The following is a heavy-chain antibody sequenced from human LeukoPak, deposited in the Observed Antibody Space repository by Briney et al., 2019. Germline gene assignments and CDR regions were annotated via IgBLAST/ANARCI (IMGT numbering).Heavy chain of an antibody. D-gene: IGHD2-15*01. J-gene: IGHJ4*02. CDR1: GFSFSNYW. V-gene: IGHV3-7*01. CDR2: TKPDGSAE. Sequence: GALRLSCAASGFSFSNYWMGWVRQAPGKGLEWVANTKPDGSAEYYADSVRGRFTASRDNANNLLYLQMNRLRAEDTAVYYCARDGGLHTNFDYWGQGTLLTVSS. CDR3: ARDGGLHTNFDY.